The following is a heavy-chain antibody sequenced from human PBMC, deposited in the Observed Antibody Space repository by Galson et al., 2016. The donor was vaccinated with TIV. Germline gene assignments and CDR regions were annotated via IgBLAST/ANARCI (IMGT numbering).Heavy chain of an antibody. V-gene: IGHV1-69*13. CDR3: ATSPDYYSSYMDV. CDR2: IIAIFGTA. Sequence: SVKVSCKASGGIFRSYAISWVRQAPGQGLEWMGGIIAIFGTANYAQKFQGRVTITSDESTSTVYMELSSLRSEDTALYYCATSPDYYSSYMDVWGKGTTVTVSS. CDR1: GGIFRSYA. J-gene: IGHJ6*03.